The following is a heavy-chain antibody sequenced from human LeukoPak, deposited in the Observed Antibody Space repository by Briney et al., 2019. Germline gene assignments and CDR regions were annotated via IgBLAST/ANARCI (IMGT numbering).Heavy chain of an antibody. CDR3: ARLRRASIFG. J-gene: IGHJ4*02. CDR2: LYYSVNT. V-gene: IGHV4-39*01. D-gene: IGHD3-3*01. Sequence: SETLSLTCTVSGASISSSVYYWGWIRQPPGKGLEWIGTLYYSVNTYYNPSLKSRVTISLDTSKNQFSLKLSSVTAADTAIYYCARLRRASIFGWGQGTLVTVSS. CDR1: GASISSSVYY.